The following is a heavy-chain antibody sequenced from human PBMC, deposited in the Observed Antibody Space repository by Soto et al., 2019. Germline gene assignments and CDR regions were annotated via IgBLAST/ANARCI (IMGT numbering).Heavy chain of an antibody. J-gene: IGHJ5*02. V-gene: IGHV1-18*01. CDR1: GYTFTSYG. CDR3: ARIPTAIAARRRNWFDP. Sequence: GASVKVSCKASGYTFTSYGISWVRQAPGQGLEWMGWISAYNGNTNYAQKLQGRVTMTTDTSTSTAYMELRSLRSDDTAVYYCARIPTAIAARRRNWFDPWGQGTLVTVSS. CDR2: ISAYNGNT. D-gene: IGHD6-6*01.